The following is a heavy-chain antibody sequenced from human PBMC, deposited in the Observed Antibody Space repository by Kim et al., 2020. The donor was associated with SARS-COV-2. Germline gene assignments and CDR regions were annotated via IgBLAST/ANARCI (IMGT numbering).Heavy chain of an antibody. J-gene: IGHJ6*02. V-gene: IGHV3-9*01. CDR3: AKDMSVGATSGMDV. D-gene: IGHD1-26*01. Sequence: ADPVKGRFTNTRDNAKNSLYLQMNSLRAEDTALYYCAKDMSVGATSGMDVWGQGTTVTVSS.